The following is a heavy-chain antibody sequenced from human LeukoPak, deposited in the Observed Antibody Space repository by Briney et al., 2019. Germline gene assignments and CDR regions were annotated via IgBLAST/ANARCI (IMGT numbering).Heavy chain of an antibody. CDR1: GFSLSTSGVG. Sequence: SGPTLVNPTQTLTLTCTFSGFSLSTSGVGVGWIRQPPGKALEWLALIYWDDDKRYSPSLKSRLTITKDTSKNQVVLTMTNVDPVDTATYYCARIAAADDYWGQGTLVTVSS. CDR3: ARIAAADDY. D-gene: IGHD6-13*01. CDR2: IYWDDDK. J-gene: IGHJ4*02. V-gene: IGHV2-5*02.